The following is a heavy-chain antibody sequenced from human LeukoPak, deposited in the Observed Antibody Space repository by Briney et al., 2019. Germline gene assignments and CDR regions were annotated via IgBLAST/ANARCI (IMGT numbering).Heavy chain of an antibody. J-gene: IGHJ6*02. CDR3: ARGRWIQLWFYYYGMDV. CDR2: MNPNSGNT. CDR1: GYTFTSYD. D-gene: IGHD5-18*01. V-gene: IGHV1-8*01. Sequence: ASVKVSCKASGYTFTSYDINWVRQATGQGLEWMGWMNPNSGNTGYAQKFQGRVTMTRNTSISTAYMELSSLRSEDTAVYYCARGRWIQLWFYYYGMDVWGQGTTVTV.